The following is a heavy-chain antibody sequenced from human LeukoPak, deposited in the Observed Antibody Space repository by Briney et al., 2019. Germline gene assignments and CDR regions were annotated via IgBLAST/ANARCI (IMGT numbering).Heavy chain of an antibody. D-gene: IGHD6-19*01. J-gene: IGHJ4*02. V-gene: IGHV4-39*01. CDR3: VRHRQWLLFPDY. CDR1: GDSISINYN. Sequence: SETLSLTCTVSGDSISINYNWGWIRPPPGKGLEWIGSIFYSEATYYSPSLKSRVTISVDTSKNQLSLKLSSMTAADTAVYYCVRHRQWLLFPDYWGQGTLVTVSS. CDR2: IFYSEAT.